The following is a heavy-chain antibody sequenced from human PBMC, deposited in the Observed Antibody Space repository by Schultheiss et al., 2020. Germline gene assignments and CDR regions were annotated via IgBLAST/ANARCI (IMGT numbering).Heavy chain of an antibody. Sequence: GESLKISCAASGFTFSSYSMNWVRQAPGKGLEWVSSISSSSSYIYYADSVKGRFTISRDNAKNSLYLQMNSLRAEDTAVYYCARAGKRDNTIFGVVIDWYYYGMDVWGQGTTVTVSS. J-gene: IGHJ6*02. CDR1: GFTFSSYS. D-gene: IGHD3-3*01. CDR2: ISSSSSYI. CDR3: ARAGKRDNTIFGVVIDWYYYGMDV. V-gene: IGHV3-21*01.